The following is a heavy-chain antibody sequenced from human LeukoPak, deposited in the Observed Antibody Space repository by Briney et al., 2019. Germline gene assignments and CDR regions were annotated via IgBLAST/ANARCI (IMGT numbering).Heavy chain of an antibody. D-gene: IGHD2-2*01. Sequence: PSETLSLTCTVSGYSISSGYYWGWIRQPPGKGLEWIGTIYHSGSTYYNPSLKSRVTISVDTSKNQFSLKLTSVTAAVTAVYYCARVRGYCSSTICYRHYFGYWGQGTLVTVSS. J-gene: IGHJ4*02. CDR2: IYHSGST. CDR3: ARVRGYCSSTICYRHYFGY. CDR1: GYSISSGYY. V-gene: IGHV4-38-2*02.